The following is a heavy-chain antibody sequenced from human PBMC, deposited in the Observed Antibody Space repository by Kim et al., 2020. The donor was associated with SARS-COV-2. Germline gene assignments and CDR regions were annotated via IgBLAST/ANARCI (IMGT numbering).Heavy chain of an antibody. V-gene: IGHV3-30*04. J-gene: IGHJ4*02. CDR3: ARDTDTAMAEIDY. D-gene: IGHD5-18*01. CDR1: GFTFSSYA. Sequence: LSLTCAASGFTFSSYAMHWVRQAPGKGLEWVAVISYDGSNKYYADSVKGRFTISRDNSKNTLYLQMNSLRAEDTAVYYCARDTDTAMAEIDYWGQGTLVTVSS. CDR2: ISYDGSNK.